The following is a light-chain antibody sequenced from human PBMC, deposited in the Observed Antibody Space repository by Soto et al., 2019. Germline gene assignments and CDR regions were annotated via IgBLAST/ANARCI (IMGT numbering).Light chain of an antibody. CDR2: EVS. J-gene: IGLJ3*02. Sequence: QSVLTQPPSASGSPGQSVTISCTGTSSDVGNYNYVSWYQQHPGKAPKLMIYEVSQRPSGVPDRFSGSKSGNTASLTVSGLQADDEADYYCSSYAGNNNLVFGGGTQLTVL. CDR1: SSDVGNYNY. CDR3: SSYAGNNNLV. V-gene: IGLV2-8*01.